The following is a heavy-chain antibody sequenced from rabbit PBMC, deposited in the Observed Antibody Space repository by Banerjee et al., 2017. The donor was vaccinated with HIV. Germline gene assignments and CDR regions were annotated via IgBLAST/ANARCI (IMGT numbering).Heavy chain of an antibody. Sequence: QEQLVESGGGLVKPEGSLKLSCTASGFSFSNKAVMCWVRQAPGKGLEWIACINAVTGKAVYASWAKGRFTFSKTSSTTVTLQMTSLTAADTATYFCARGAGSSFSSYGMDLWGQGTLVTVS. CDR3: ARGAGSSFSSYGMDL. V-gene: IGHV1S45*01. D-gene: IGHD8-1*01. CDR2: INAVTGKA. J-gene: IGHJ3*01. CDR1: GFSFSNKAV.